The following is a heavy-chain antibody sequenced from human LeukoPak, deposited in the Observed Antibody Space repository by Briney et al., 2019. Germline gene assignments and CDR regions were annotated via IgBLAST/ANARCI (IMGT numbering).Heavy chain of an antibody. V-gene: IGHV1-8*02. D-gene: IGHD3-22*01. CDR2: MNPNSGNT. J-gene: IGHJ1*01. CDR3: ARSDYYDSSGYSIQH. CDR1: GYTFTSYD. Sequence: ASVKVSCKASGYTFTSYDINWVRQATGQGLEWMGWMNPNSGNTGYAQKFQGRVTMTRDTSTSTVYMELSSLRSEDTAVYYCARSDYYDSSGYSIQHWGQGTLVTVSS.